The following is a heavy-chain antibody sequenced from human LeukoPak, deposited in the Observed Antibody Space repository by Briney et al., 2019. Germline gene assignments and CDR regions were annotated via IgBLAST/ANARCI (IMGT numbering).Heavy chain of an antibody. V-gene: IGHV1-18*01. CDR3: ARHMREFWSRRQPGDAFDI. CDR1: GYTFTSYD. CDR2: ISTYNYNT. D-gene: IGHD3-3*01. Sequence: PMASVRVSCKTSGYTFTSYDITWVRQAPGQGLEWMGYISTYNYNTHHSQEFQGRVFMSTDSSSGTAYMDLQSLTSDDTAVYYCARHMREFWSRRQPGDAFDIWGQGTMVTVSS. J-gene: IGHJ3*02.